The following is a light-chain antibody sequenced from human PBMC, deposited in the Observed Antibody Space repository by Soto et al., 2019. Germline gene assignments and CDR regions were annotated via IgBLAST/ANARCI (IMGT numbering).Light chain of an antibody. J-gene: IGKJ4*01. CDR3: QMYNRVPLT. CDR2: AAS. CDR1: QGISNF. Sequence: DIQMTQSPSSLSASVGDRVTITCRASQGISNFLAWYQQRPGKVPKLLISAASTLQSGVPSRFSGSGSGTDFTLTISSLQPEGVATYFCQMYNRVPLTFGGGTKVEIK. V-gene: IGKV1-27*01.